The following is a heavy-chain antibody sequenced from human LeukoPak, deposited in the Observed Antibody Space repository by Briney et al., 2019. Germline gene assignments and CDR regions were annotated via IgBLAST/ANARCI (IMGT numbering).Heavy chain of an antibody. Sequence: RGESLKISCEASEDPFNNYWIAWVRQLPGKGLEWVGIIFPGDYDTRYSPSLQGHVTISADKSVSTAYLQWGSLKASDSAMYYCVRDRNGRYAFDIWGLGTRVTVSS. D-gene: IGHD1-14*01. CDR1: EDPFNNYW. J-gene: IGHJ3*02. CDR2: IFPGDYDT. CDR3: VRDRNGRYAFDI. V-gene: IGHV5-51*01.